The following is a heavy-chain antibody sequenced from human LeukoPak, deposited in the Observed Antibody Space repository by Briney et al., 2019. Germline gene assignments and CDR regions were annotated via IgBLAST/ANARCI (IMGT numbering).Heavy chain of an antibody. CDR1: GGSISNTNW. J-gene: IGHJ4*02. D-gene: IGHD2-8*01. CDR3: SRENGAFSPFGY. Sequence: PSGTLSLTCGVSGGSISNTNWWSWVRHPPGQGLEWIGEISLTGLTHYNPSLESRVTVSLDKSKNPLSLNLTSVTAADTAVYYCSRENGAFSPFGYWGQGTLVTVLS. CDR2: ISLTGLT. V-gene: IGHV4-4*02.